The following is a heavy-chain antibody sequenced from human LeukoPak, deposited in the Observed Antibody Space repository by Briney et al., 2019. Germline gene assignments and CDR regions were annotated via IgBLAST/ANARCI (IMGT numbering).Heavy chain of an antibody. CDR3: AKDNRPSWFGELSAFDY. Sequence: GRSLRLSCAASGFTFDDYAMHWVRQAPGKGLEWVSGISRNSGRIGYADSVKGRLTIFRDNATNSLYLQMNRLRAEDTALYYCAKDNRPSWFGELSAFDYWGQGTLVTVSS. CDR1: GFTFDDYA. V-gene: IGHV3-9*01. CDR2: ISRNSGRI. J-gene: IGHJ4*02. D-gene: IGHD3-10*01.